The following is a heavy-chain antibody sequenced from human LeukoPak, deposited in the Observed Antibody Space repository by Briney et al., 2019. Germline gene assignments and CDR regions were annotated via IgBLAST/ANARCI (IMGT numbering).Heavy chain of an antibody. CDR2: ISSSSSYI. CDR3: ARAGYCSSTSCPYFDY. Sequence: GGSLRLSCAASGFTFSSYSMNWVRQAPGKGLEWVSSISSSSSYIYYADSVKGRFTISRDNAKNSLYLQMNSLRAEDTAVYYCARAGYCSSTSCPYFDYWGQGTLVTVSS. V-gene: IGHV3-21*01. CDR1: GFTFSSYS. D-gene: IGHD2-2*01. J-gene: IGHJ4*02.